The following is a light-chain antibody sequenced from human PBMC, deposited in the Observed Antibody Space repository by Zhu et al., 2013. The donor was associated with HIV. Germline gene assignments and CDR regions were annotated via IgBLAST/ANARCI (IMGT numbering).Light chain of an antibody. J-gene: IGKJ5*01. CDR1: QGISSY. V-gene: IGKV1-9*01. Sequence: DIQLTQSPSFLSASVGDRVTITCWASQGISSYLGWYQQKPGKAPDLLIYAASTLQRGVPSRFSGSGSGTEFTLTISSLQPEDFATYYCQQSYSVPITFGQGTRLDIK. CDR3: QQSYSVPIT. CDR2: AAS.